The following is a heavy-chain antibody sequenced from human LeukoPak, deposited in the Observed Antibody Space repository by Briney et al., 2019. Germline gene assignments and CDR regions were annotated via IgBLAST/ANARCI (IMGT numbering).Heavy chain of an antibody. V-gene: IGHV3-30*02. D-gene: IGHD3-22*01. J-gene: IGHJ4*02. CDR1: GFTFSSYG. CDR2: IRYDGSNK. Sequence: PGGSLGLSCAASGFTFSSYGMHWVRQAPGKGLEWVAFIRYDGSNKYYADSVKGRFTISRDNSKNTLYLQMNSLRAEDTAVYYCAKEWNYYDSSGYLAYWGQGTLVTVSS. CDR3: AKEWNYYDSSGYLAY.